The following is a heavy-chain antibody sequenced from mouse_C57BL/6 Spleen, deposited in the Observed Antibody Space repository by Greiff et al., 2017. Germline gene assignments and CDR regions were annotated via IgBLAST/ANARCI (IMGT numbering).Heavy chain of an antibody. CDR1: GYTFTSYW. J-gene: IGHJ1*03. CDR2: INPSSGYT. V-gene: IGHV1-7*01. Sequence: VHLVESGAELAKPGASVKLSCKASGYTFTSYWMHWVKQRPGQGLEWIGYINPSSGYTKYNQKFKDKATLTADKSSSTAYMQLSSLTYADSAVYYCARVATDWYFDVWGTGTTVTVSS. D-gene: IGHD1-1*01. CDR3: ARVATDWYFDV.